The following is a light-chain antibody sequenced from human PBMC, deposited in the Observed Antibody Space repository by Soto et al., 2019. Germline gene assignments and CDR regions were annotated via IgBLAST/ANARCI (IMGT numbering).Light chain of an antibody. J-gene: IGKJ1*01. CDR2: GAS. Sequence: VMTQSPATLSVSPGERATLSCWASETVATNLAWYQQKPGQAPRLLISGASTRAAGISDRFRGSGSGTEFTLTISXXXXXDSAIYYCQQYFEWXPMTFGQGT. CDR3: QQYFEWXPMT. V-gene: IGKV3-15*01. CDR1: ETVATN.